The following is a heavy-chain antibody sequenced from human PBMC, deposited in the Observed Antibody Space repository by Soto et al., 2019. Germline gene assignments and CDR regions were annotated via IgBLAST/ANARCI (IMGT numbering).Heavy chain of an antibody. V-gene: IGHV3-33*08. Sequence: GGSLRLSCAASGFTFSSYSMNWVRQAPGKGLEWVAVIWYDGSNKYYADTVKGRFTISRDNSKNTLNLQMNSLIAEDTAVYYCARDMAAMVPSLGYYGMDVWGQGTTVTVS. D-gene: IGHD5-18*01. CDR3: ARDMAAMVPSLGYYGMDV. CDR2: IWYDGSNK. J-gene: IGHJ6*02. CDR1: GFTFSSYS.